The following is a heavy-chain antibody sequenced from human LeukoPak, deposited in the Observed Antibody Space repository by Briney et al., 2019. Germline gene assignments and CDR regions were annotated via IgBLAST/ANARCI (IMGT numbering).Heavy chain of an antibody. V-gene: IGHV3-23*01. CDR3: AKGGVGSGKTFDS. D-gene: IGHD3-10*01. Sequence: GGSLRLSCAASGFTFSSYAMSWVRQAPGKGLEWVSGISGSGGSTYYADSVKGRFTISRDNSKNTLYLQMNSLRAEETAMYYCAKGGVGSGKTFDSWGQGTLVAVSS. CDR1: GFTFSSYA. CDR2: ISGSGGST. J-gene: IGHJ4*02.